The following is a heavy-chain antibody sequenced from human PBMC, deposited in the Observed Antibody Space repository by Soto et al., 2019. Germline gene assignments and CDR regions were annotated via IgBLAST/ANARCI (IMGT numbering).Heavy chain of an antibody. D-gene: IGHD2-2*01. J-gene: IGHJ6*02. CDR2: ISSSGSTI. CDR1: GFTFSSYE. CDR3: ATLVPPQRTGRNYYYYYGRDV. Sequence: PGGTLRLSCAASGFTFSSYEMNWVRQAPGNGLEWVSYISSSGSTIYYADSVKGRFTISRDNAKNSLYLQMNSLRAEDTAGYYCATLVPPQRTGRNYYYYYGRDVWGQGTTVTVSS. V-gene: IGHV3-48*03.